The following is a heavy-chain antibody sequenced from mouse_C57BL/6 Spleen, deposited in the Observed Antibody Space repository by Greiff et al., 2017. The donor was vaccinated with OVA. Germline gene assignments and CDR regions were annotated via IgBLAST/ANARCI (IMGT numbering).Heavy chain of an antibody. CDR1: GYTFTSYW. CDR3: ARSPSLNYFDY. CDR2: INPSSGYT. J-gene: IGHJ2*01. Sequence: QVHVKQSGAELAKPGASVKLSCKASGYTFTSYWMHWVKQRPGQGLEWIGYINPSSGYTKYNQKFKDKATLTADKSSSTAYMQLSSLTYEDSAVYYCARSPSLNYFDYWGQGTTLTVSS. V-gene: IGHV1-7*01.